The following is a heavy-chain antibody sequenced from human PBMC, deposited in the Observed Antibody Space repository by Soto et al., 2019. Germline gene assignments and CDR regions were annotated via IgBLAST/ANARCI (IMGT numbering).Heavy chain of an antibody. D-gene: IGHD6-19*01. V-gene: IGHV3-53*01. CDR2: IYGGGTT. CDR3: VQTTGWPGFDF. Sequence: EVQLVESGRGLIQPGGSLRLSCAASGFTVSSKYMTWVRQAPGKGLEWVSVIYGGGTTYYADSVKGRFTISRDNSKNTLYLQMNSLRAEDTAVYYCVQTTGWPGFDFWGQGNLVTVSS. J-gene: IGHJ4*02. CDR1: GFTVSSKY.